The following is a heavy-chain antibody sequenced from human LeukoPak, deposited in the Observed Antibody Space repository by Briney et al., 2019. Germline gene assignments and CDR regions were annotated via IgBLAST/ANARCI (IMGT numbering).Heavy chain of an antibody. Sequence: GGSLRLSCAASGFTFSNSAMTWVRQAPGKGLEWVSTISASGGTTYYADSVKGRFTISRDNSKNTLSLQMSSLRADDTAVYYCAKRGITTSGHNYMDVWGKGTTVTVSS. D-gene: IGHD3-10*01. J-gene: IGHJ6*03. V-gene: IGHV3-23*01. CDR2: ISASGGTT. CDR3: AKRGITTSGHNYMDV. CDR1: GFTFSNSA.